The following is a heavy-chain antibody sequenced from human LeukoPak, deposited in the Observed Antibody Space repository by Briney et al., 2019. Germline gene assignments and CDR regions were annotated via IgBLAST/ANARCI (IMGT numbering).Heavy chain of an antibody. Sequence: GGSLRLSCAVSGFRFDDHVLHWVRQAPGKGLEWVSGISWNSGRLGYADSVKGRFTISRDNAKNSLYLQMNSLRAEDTALYHCARGAAKPGYTSGYKGAFDYWGQGTLVTVSS. CDR2: ISWNSGRL. CDR3: ARGAAKPGYTSGYKGAFDY. V-gene: IGHV3-9*01. CDR1: GFRFDDHV. D-gene: IGHD6-25*01. J-gene: IGHJ4*02.